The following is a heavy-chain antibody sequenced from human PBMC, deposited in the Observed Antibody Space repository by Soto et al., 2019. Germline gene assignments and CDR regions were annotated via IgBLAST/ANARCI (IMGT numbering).Heavy chain of an antibody. Sequence: ASVKVSCKASGYTFTNCDINWVRQATGQGLEWMGWMNPNSGNTGYAQKLQGRVTMTRNTSMSTASMELSSSVTAADTAVYYCARYCSSTSCLNFDYWGRGTLVTVSS. V-gene: IGHV1-8*01. CDR1: GYTFTNCD. D-gene: IGHD2-2*01. CDR2: MNPNSGNT. CDR3: ARYCSSTSCLNFDY. J-gene: IGHJ4*02.